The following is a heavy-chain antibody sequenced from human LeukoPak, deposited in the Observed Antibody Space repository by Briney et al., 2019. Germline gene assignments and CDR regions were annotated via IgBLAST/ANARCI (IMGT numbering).Heavy chain of an antibody. CDR1: GFIFSGYA. CDR3: ARGSNEMATIDYYFDY. Sequence: SGGSLRLSCAASGFIFSGYAMHWVRQAPGKGLEYVSAISSNGVSTYYANSVKGRFTISRDNSKNTLYLQMGSLRDEDMAVYYWARGSNEMATIDYYFDYWGQGTLVTVSS. J-gene: IGHJ4*02. CDR2: ISSNGVST. V-gene: IGHV3-64*01. D-gene: IGHD5-24*01.